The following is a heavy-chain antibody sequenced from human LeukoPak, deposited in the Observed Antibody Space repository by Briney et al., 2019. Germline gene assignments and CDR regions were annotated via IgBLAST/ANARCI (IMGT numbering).Heavy chain of an antibody. V-gene: IGHV1-18*01. CDR1: GYIFINHG. CDR3: ARWGPSPSDY. Sequence: ASVKVSCKASGYIFINHGIAWVRHAPGQGLEYMGWISAYNGNTDYAQKFQGRVTMTTDTSTSTAYMEVRGLRFDDTAVYYCARWGPSPSDYWGQGTLVTVSS. D-gene: IGHD1-26*01. CDR2: ISAYNGNT. J-gene: IGHJ4*02.